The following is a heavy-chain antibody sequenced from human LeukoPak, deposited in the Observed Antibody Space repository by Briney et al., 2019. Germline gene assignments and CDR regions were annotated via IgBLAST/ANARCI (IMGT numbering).Heavy chain of an antibody. CDR3: ARTRGRLRYFFDY. CDR2: IYSGGST. CDR1: GFTVSSNY. D-gene: IGHD1-26*01. V-gene: IGHV3-53*01. J-gene: IGHJ4*02. Sequence: GGSLRLSCAASGFTVSSNYMSWVRQAPGKGLEWVSIIYSGGSTYYADSVKGRFTISRDNSKNTLYLQVNSLRAEDTAVYYCARTRGRLRYFFDYWGQGTLVTVSS.